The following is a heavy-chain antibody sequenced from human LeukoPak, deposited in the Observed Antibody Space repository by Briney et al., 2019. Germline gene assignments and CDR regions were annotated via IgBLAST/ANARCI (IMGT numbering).Heavy chain of an antibody. CDR3: AGDLRRSEDVDWLYFDY. V-gene: IGHV1-46*04. D-gene: IGHD3-9*01. Sequence: GASVKVSCKASGYTFTSYDMHWVRQAPGQGLEWMGVINPSGGSKYYAHKLQGRVTMTRDRSTSTVYMELSSLRSEDTAVYYCAGDLRRSEDVDWLYFDYWGQGTLVTVSS. CDR2: INPSGGSK. CDR1: GYTFTSYD. J-gene: IGHJ4*02.